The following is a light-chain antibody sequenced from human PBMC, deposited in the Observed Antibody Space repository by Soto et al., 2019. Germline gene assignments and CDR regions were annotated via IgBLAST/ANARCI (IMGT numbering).Light chain of an antibody. CDR2: RSD. J-gene: IGLJ2*01. V-gene: IGLV1-47*01. CDR1: SSNIGSNY. CDR3: ATWDDSLSAHVV. Sequence: QAVVTQPPSASGTPGQRVTITCSGSSSNIGSNYVYWYQQLPGTAPKLLIYRSDQRPSGVPDRFSGSKSGTSASLAISGLRSEDEADYHCATWDDSLSAHVVFGGGTKVTVL.